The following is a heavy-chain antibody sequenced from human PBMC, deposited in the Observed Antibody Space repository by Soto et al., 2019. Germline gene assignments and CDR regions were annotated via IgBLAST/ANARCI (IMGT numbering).Heavy chain of an antibody. CDR2: IYYSGST. V-gene: IGHV4-39*01. Sequence: QLQLQESGPGLVKPSETLSLTCTVSGGSISSSSYYWGWIRQPPGKGLGWIGSIYYSGSTYYNPSLKCPVTIAVDTSNYESSLKMSAVTAAGAALYYCARNYGDVDYGGQVTLVAVAA. D-gene: IGHD4-17*01. CDR3: ARNYGDVDY. CDR1: GGSISSSSYY. J-gene: IGHJ4*02.